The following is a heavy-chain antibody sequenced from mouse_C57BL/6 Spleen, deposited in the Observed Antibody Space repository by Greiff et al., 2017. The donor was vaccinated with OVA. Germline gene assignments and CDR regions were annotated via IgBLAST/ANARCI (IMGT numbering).Heavy chain of an antibody. D-gene: IGHD1-1*01. CDR2: IGPGSGST. V-gene: IGHV1-77*01. Sequence: QVQLQQSGAELVKPGASVKISCKASGYTFPDYYINWVKQRPGQGLEWIGKIGPGSGSTYYNEKFKGKATLTSDKSSSTASMQLSSLTSEDSAVYFCAREGDYGSSWFAYWGQGTLVTVSA. CDR1: GYTFPDYY. CDR3: AREGDYGSSWFAY. J-gene: IGHJ3*01.